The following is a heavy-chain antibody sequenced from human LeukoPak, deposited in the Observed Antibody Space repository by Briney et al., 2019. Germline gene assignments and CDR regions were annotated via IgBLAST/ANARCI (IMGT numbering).Heavy chain of an antibody. CDR3: ARDRGNQRGYYYYYMDV. Sequence: PGGSLRLSCAASGFTFSSYSMNWVRQAPGKGLEWVSYISSSGSTIYYADSVKGRFTISRDNAKNSLYLQTNSLRAEDTAVYYCARDRGNQRGYYYYYMDVWGKGTTVTVSS. D-gene: IGHD1-14*01. CDR1: GFTFSSYS. J-gene: IGHJ6*03. V-gene: IGHV3-48*04. CDR2: ISSSGSTI.